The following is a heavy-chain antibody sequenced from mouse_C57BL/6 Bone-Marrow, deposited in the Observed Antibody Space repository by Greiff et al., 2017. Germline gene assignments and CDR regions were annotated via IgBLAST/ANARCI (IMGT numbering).Heavy chain of an antibody. V-gene: IGHV14-4*01. CDR3: NTVYYFDY. CDR2: IDPENGDT. Sequence: EVQLQQSGAELVRPGASVKLSCTASGFNIKDDYMHWVKQRPEQGLEWIGWIDPENGDTEYASKFQGKATITADTTSNTAYLQLSSLTSEDTSVYYCNTVYYFDYWGQGTTLTVSS. CDR1: GFNIKDDY. J-gene: IGHJ2*01.